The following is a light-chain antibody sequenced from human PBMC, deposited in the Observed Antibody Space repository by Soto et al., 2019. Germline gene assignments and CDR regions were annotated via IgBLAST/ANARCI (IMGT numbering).Light chain of an antibody. CDR3: SSYTISSTDV. CDR2: DVT. Sequence: QSALTQPASVSGSPGQSITISCTGTSSDVGGYYSVSWYQQHPGKAPKLMIYDVTNRPSGVSNRFSGSKSGNTASLTISGLQAEDEADYYCSSYTISSTDVFGTGTKVTVL. CDR1: SSDVGGYYS. J-gene: IGLJ1*01. V-gene: IGLV2-14*01.